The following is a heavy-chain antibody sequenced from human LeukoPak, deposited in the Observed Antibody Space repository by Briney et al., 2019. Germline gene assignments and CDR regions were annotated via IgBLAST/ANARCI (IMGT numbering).Heavy chain of an antibody. J-gene: IGHJ4*02. D-gene: IGHD3-10*01. Sequence: SETLSLTCTVSCGSISTYYWSWIRQPPGKGLEWVGYIFYSGSTNYNPSLKSRVTISVDTSKNQFSLKLTSVTAADTAVYSCARVGYYSGSDKYYDSRGIFDYGGQGVMVTVSS. CDR3: ARVGYYSGSDKYYDSRGIFDY. CDR1: CGSISTYY. CDR2: IFYSGST. V-gene: IGHV4-59*01.